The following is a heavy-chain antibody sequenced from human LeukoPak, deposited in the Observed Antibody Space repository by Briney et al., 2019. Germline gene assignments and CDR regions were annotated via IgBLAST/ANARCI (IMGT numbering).Heavy chain of an antibody. D-gene: IGHD1-1*01. V-gene: IGHV4-38-2*02. Sequence: QPSETLSLTCTVSGYSISSGYYWGWIRQPPGKGLEWIGSIYHSGSTYYNPSLKSRVTISVDTSKNQFSLKLSSVTAADTAVYYCARGLQLGEVDRLDYWGQGTLVTVSS. CDR3: ARGLQLGEVDRLDY. CDR1: GYSISSGYY. J-gene: IGHJ4*02. CDR2: IYHSGST.